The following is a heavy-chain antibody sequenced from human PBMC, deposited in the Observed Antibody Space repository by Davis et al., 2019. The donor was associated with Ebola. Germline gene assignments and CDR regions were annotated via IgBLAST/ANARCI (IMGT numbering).Heavy chain of an antibody. CDR2: IAYDGRYE. V-gene: IGHV3-30*04. CDR3: VRDYNDGIGRFDY. Sequence: GESLKISCAASGFTFTNYAMHWVRQAPGKGLEWVTRIAYDGRYESYAESVKGRFTISRDNSKSTLYLQMNSLRLEDTAVYYCVRDYNDGIGRFDYWGQGTLVTVSS. CDR1: GFTFTNYA. J-gene: IGHJ4*02. D-gene: IGHD3-16*01.